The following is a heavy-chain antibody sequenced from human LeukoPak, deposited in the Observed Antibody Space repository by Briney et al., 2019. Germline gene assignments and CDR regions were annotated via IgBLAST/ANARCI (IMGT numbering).Heavy chain of an antibody. Sequence: PGGSLRLSCAASGFTFSDYDMNWVRQAPGKGLEWVSSISSSSIYVSYADSVKGRYTISRDNAKNSLYLQMNSLRAEDTAVYYCAREKRAGTGGSMATFDLWGQGTLVTVSS. D-gene: IGHD7-27*01. CDR2: ISSSSIYV. J-gene: IGHJ3*01. CDR3: AREKRAGTGGSMATFDL. CDR1: GFTFSDYD. V-gene: IGHV3-21*01.